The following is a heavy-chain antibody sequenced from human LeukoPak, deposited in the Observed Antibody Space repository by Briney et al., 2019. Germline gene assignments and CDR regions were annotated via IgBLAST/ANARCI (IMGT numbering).Heavy chain of an antibody. J-gene: IGHJ4*02. CDR2: ISYDGSNK. D-gene: IGHD6-19*01. CDR1: GFTFSSYA. V-gene: IGHV3-30-3*01. Sequence: PGGSLRLSCAASGFTFSSYAMHWVRQAPGKGLEWVAAISYDGSNKYYADSVKGRFTISRDNSKNTLYLQMNSLRAEDTAVYYCAREHSGWYEYYFDYWGQGTLVTVSS. CDR3: AREHSGWYEYYFDY.